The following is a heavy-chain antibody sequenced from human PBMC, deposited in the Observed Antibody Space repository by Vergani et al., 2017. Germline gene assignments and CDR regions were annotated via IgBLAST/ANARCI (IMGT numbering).Heavy chain of an antibody. D-gene: IGHD3-16*02. CDR3: ARSPSNDDYIWGSYRYTYFDY. Sequence: QVQLQESGPGLVKPSGTLSLTCAVSGGSISSSNWWSWVRQPPGKGLEWIGEIYYSGSTNYNPSLKSRVTISVDTSKNQFSLKLSSVTAADTAVYYCARSPSNDDYIWGSYRYTYFDYWGQGTLVTVSS. CDR1: GGSISSSNW. CDR2: IYYSGST. V-gene: IGHV4-4*02. J-gene: IGHJ4*02.